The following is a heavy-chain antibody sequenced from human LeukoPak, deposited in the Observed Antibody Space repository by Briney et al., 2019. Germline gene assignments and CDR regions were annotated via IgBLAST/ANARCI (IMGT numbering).Heavy chain of an antibody. CDR3: AKVNSGSYAALGY. V-gene: IGHV3-23*01. CDR2: ISGGGGST. D-gene: IGHD1-26*01. CDR1: GFTFSSYA. Sequence: PGGSLRLSCAASGFTFSSYAMSWVRQAPGKGLEWVSAISGGGGSTYYADSVRGRFTISRDNSKNTLYLQMNSLRAEDTAVYYCAKVNSGSYAALGYWGQGTLVTVSS. J-gene: IGHJ4*02.